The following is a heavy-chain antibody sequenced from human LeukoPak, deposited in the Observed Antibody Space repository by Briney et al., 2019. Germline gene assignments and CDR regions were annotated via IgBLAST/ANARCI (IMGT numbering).Heavy chain of an antibody. J-gene: IGHJ4*02. CDR1: GFTFGDYY. V-gene: IGHV3-11*01. Sequence: GGSLRLSCAASGFTFGDYYMSWIRQAPGKGLEWVSYISSSGSTIYYADSVKGRFTISRDNAKNSLYLQMNSLGAEDTAVYYCARDLWGWGYSYGYTDYWGQGTLVTVSS. D-gene: IGHD5-18*01. CDR3: ARDLWGWGYSYGYTDY. CDR2: ISSSGSTI.